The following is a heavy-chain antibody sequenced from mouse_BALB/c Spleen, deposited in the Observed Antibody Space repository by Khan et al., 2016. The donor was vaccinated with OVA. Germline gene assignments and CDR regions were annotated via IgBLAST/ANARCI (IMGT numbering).Heavy chain of an antibody. CDR2: IWGGGST. J-gene: IGHJ4*01. Sequence: QVQLQQSGPGLVAPSQSLSITCTVSGFSLSRYNVHWVRQPPGKGLEWLGMIWGGGSTDYNSVLKSRLSISKDNPNSQASYIMNSLQTDYTSMYSCARTYYRDDGNSAMDYWGQGTSVTVSA. D-gene: IGHD2-12*01. CDR1: GFSLSRYN. CDR3: ARTYYRDDGNSAMDY. V-gene: IGHV2-6-4*01.